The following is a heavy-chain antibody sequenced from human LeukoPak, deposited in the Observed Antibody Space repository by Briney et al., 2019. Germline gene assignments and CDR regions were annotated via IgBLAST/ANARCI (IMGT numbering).Heavy chain of an antibody. CDR1: GYSFTSYW. J-gene: IGHJ4*02. D-gene: IGHD5-12*01. V-gene: IGHV5-10-1*01. CDR3: ARHGYSGYESPRW. Sequence: GESVTISSERYGYSFTSYWISWVRHMPRKGMEWMGRIDASDSYTNYSPSSQDHGTISAAKSTSTAYMPWSSLKASDSAMKYWARHGYSGYESPRWWGQGTLVTVSS. CDR2: IDASDSYT.